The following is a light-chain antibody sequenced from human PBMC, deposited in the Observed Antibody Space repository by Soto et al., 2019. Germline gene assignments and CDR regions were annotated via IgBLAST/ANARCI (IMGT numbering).Light chain of an antibody. CDR1: QSVGPN. CDR2: WGS. J-gene: IGKJ2*03. CDR3: QQYENWPPYS. Sequence: TQSPATLSVSLGEEVSLSCRASQSVGPNLAWYQQRPGQAPRLLIHWGSTRANGVPARFRGSGRGTDLTLTISNLQSEDLAVYYCQQYENWPPYSFGQGTRLEIK. V-gene: IGKV3-15*01.